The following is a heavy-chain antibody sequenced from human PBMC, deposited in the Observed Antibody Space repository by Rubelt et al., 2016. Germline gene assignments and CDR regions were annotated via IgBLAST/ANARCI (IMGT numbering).Heavy chain of an antibody. D-gene: IGHD2-15*01. J-gene: IGHJ4*02. CDR3: AGARFCSGGSCWD. V-gene: IGHV1-46*03. CDR2: IHPSGGST. Sequence: QAQLVQSGAEVKKPGASVKVSCKASGYTSTSSYIHWVRQAPGQGLEWMGIIHPSGGSTSYAQQFQDRATMTRDTSTSTVYMELSSLRSEDTAVYYCAGARFCSGGSCWDWGQGTLVTVS. CDR1: GYTSTSSY.